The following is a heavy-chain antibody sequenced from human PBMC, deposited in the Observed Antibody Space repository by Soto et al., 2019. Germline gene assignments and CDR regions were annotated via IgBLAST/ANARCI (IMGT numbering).Heavy chain of an antibody. CDR2: IIPIFGTA. Sequence: SVKVSCKASRGTFSSYAISWVRQAPGQGLEWMGGIIPIFGTANYAQKFQGRVTITADESTSTAYMELSSLRSEDTAVYYCARVRCSSCSYGMDVWGQGTTVTVSS. D-gene: IGHD6-13*01. V-gene: IGHV1-69*13. CDR3: ARVRCSSCSYGMDV. J-gene: IGHJ6*02. CDR1: RGTFSSYA.